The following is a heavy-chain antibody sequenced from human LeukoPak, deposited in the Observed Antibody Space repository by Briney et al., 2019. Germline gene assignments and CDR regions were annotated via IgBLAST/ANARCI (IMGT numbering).Heavy chain of an antibody. CDR1: GSAFTNSG. J-gene: IGHJ4*02. V-gene: IGHV1-58*01. CDR3: AADLYSGSYYS. Sequence: SVKVSCKAPGSAFTNSGLHWVRQARGQRLEWIGWIVVDSGNTNYAQKFLERVTITMDMSTSTAYIEMSRLRSEDTAVYYCAADLYSGSYYSWGQGTLVTVSS. D-gene: IGHD1-26*01. CDR2: IVVDSGNT.